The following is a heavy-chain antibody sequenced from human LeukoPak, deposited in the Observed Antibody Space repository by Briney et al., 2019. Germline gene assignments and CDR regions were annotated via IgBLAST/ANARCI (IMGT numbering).Heavy chain of an antibody. CDR2: IRSNGDTT. Sequence: GGSLRLSCTASGFTFSSLAMTWVRQAPGKGLEWVSTIRSNGDTTYNADSVKGRFTISRDNSNHTLYLELNSLRVEDTATFYCAKGQELDDGVFDSWGQGTMVTVSS. V-gene: IGHV3-23*01. CDR1: GFTFSSLA. D-gene: IGHD1-1*01. CDR3: AKGQELDDGVFDS. J-gene: IGHJ4*02.